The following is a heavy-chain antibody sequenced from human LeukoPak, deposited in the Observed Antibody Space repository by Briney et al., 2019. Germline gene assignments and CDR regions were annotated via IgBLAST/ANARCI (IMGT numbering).Heavy chain of an antibody. CDR3: AREGGSYYGVFDY. J-gene: IGHJ4*02. Sequence: SETLSLTCTVSGGSISSGDYYWSWIRQPPGTGLEWIGYIYDSGSTYYNPSLKSRVTISVDTSKNQFSLKLSSVTAADTAVYYCAREGGSYYGVFDYWGQGTLVTVSS. D-gene: IGHD1-26*01. CDR2: IYDSGST. V-gene: IGHV4-30-4*08. CDR1: GGSISSGDYY.